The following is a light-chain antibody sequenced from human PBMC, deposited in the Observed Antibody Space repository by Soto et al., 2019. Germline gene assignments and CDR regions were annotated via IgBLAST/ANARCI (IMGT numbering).Light chain of an antibody. V-gene: IGKV3-11*01. CDR3: QQRSNWPPWT. J-gene: IGKJ2*02. Sequence: EIVLTQSPATQSLSPGERATLSSRASQSVSSYLAWYQQKPGQAPRLLIYDTSNRATGIPARFSGSGSGTDFTLTISSLEPEDFAVYYCQQRSNWPPWTFGQGTKLEIK. CDR2: DTS. CDR1: QSVSSY.